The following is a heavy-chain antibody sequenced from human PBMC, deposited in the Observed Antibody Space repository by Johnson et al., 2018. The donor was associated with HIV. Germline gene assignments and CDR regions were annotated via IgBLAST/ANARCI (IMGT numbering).Heavy chain of an antibody. J-gene: IGHJ3*02. CDR3: SKAVAGGFDAFDI. CDR1: GFTFSTYA. Sequence: QMQLVESGGGVVQPGRSLRLSCAASGFTFSTYAMHWVRQAPGKGLEWVAVIWYDGTNKYYAESVKGRFTISRDNSKNTLYLQLNGLRAEDTALYYCSKAVAGGFDAFDIWGQGTMVTVSS. CDR2: IWYDGTNK. D-gene: IGHD6-13*01. V-gene: IGHV3-33*06.